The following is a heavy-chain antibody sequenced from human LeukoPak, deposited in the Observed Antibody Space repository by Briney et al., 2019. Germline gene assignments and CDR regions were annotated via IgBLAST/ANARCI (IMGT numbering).Heavy chain of an antibody. V-gene: IGHV1-18*01. J-gene: IGHJ4*02. CDR3: ARALYYDSSGYHYDY. D-gene: IGHD3-22*01. Sequence: ASVKVSCKASGYTFTSYGISWVRQAPGQGLEWMGWISAYNGDTNYAQKLQGRVTMTTDTSTSTAYMEVRSLRSDDTAVYYCARALYYDSSGYHYDYWGQGTLVTVSS. CDR1: GYTFTSYG. CDR2: ISAYNGDT.